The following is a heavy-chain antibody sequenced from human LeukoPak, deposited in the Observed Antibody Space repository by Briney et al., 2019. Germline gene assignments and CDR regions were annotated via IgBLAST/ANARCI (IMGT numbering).Heavy chain of an antibody. J-gene: IGHJ4*02. CDR3: AIVFGYSDGYRFDY. V-gene: IGHV4-34*01. D-gene: IGHD5-18*01. CDR2: INHSGST. Sequence: PSETLSLTCAVYGGSFSGYYWSWIRRPPGKGLEWIGEINHSGSTNYNPSLKSRVTISVDTSENQFSLKLSSVTAADTAVYYCAIVFGYSDGYRFDYWGQGTLVTVSS. CDR1: GGSFSGYY.